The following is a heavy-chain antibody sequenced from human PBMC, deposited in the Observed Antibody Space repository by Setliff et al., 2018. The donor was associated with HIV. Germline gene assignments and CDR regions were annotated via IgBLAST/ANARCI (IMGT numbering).Heavy chain of an antibody. CDR2: ISYSGGS. V-gene: IGHV4-31*03. CDR3: ARLNVEMFVVMAATPGWFGP. J-gene: IGHJ5*02. D-gene: IGHD2-15*01. Sequence: SETLSLTCTVSGDSISSDAYYWSWIRQHPEKGLEWVGYISYSGGSYYNPSLKSRISISMGTSKNQFSLKLKSVTAADTAVYYCARLNVEMFVVMAATPGWFGPWGQGILVTVSS. CDR1: GDSISSDAYY.